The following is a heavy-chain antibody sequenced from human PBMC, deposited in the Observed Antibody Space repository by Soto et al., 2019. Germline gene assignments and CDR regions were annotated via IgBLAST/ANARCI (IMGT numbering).Heavy chain of an antibody. V-gene: IGHV3-15*07. J-gene: IGHJ6*02. D-gene: IGHD6-19*01. Sequence: EVQLVESGGGLVKPGGSLRLSCAASGFTFSNAWMNWVRQAPGKGLEWVGRIKSKTDGGTTDYAAPVKGRVTISRDDSKNTLYLQMNSLKTEDTAVYYCTTDTSLIAVAGYYYYGMDVWGQGTTVTVSS. CDR3: TTDTSLIAVAGYYYYGMDV. CDR1: GFTFSNAW. CDR2: IKSKTDGGTT.